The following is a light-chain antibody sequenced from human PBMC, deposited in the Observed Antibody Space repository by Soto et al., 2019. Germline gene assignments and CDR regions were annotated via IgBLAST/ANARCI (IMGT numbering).Light chain of an antibody. CDR1: QDISNY. V-gene: IGKV1-33*01. Sequence: DIPMTQSPSSLSASVGDSVTITCQASQDISNYLNWYQQKPGKAPKLLIYDASNLETGVPSRFSGSGSGTDFTFTISSLQPEDIATYYCQQYDNLPPMLTFGGGTKVEIK. CDR2: DAS. J-gene: IGKJ4*01. CDR3: QQYDNLPPMLT.